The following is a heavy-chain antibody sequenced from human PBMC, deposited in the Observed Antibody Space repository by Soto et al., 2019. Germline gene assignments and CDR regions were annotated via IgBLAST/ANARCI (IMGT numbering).Heavy chain of an antibody. CDR1: GFTFSSYG. CDR3: ARDRAGYSSGWYSYFDY. V-gene: IGHV3-33*01. CDR2: IWYDGSNK. J-gene: IGHJ4*02. Sequence: VQLVESGGGVVQPGRSLRLSCAASGFTFSSYGMHWVRQAPGKGLEWVAVIWYDGSNKYYADSVKGRFTISRDNSKNTLYLQMNSLRAEDTAVYYCARDRAGYSSGWYSYFDYWGQGTLVTVSS. D-gene: IGHD6-19*01.